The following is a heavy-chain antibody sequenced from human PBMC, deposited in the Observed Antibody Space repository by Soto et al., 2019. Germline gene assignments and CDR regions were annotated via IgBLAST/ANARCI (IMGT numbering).Heavy chain of an antibody. D-gene: IGHD6-6*01. J-gene: IGHJ4*02. Sequence: SETLSLTCTVSGGSISSYYWSWIRQPPGKGLEWIGYIYYSGSTNYNPSLKSRVTISVDTSKNQFSLKLSSVTAADTAVYYCARFGSSSGFFDYWGQGTLVTVSS. CDR1: GGSISSYY. V-gene: IGHV4-59*01. CDR3: ARFGSSSGFFDY. CDR2: IYYSGST.